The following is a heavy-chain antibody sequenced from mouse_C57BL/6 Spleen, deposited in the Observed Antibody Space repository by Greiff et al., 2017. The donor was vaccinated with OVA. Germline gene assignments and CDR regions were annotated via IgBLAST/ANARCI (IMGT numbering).Heavy chain of an antibody. V-gene: IGHV1-69*01. D-gene: IGHD1-1*01. Sequence: QVQLQQSGAELVMPGASVKLSCKASGYTFTSYWMHWVKQRPGQGLEWIGEIDPSDSYTNYNQKFKGKSTLTVDKSSSTAYMQLSSLTSEDSAVYYCARRGTTVVGGAMDYWGQGTSVTVSS. CDR3: ARRGTTVVGGAMDY. CDR1: GYTFTSYW. CDR2: IDPSDSYT. J-gene: IGHJ4*01.